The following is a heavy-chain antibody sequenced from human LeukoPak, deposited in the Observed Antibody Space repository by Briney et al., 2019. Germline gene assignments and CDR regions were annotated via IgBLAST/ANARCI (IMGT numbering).Heavy chain of an antibody. CDR3: ARADYDDYGNWALEAFDY. D-gene: IGHD4-17*01. J-gene: IGHJ4*02. CDR1: RGSLSSYG. Sequence: GASVKVSCKASRGSLSSYGFSWMRQAPGQGLDWMGGIIPLFKTAKYAQKFQDRVTITADESSSTVYMELSSLRSEDTAVYYCARADYDDYGNWALEAFDYWGQGTLVTVSS. V-gene: IGHV1-69*13. CDR2: IIPLFKTA.